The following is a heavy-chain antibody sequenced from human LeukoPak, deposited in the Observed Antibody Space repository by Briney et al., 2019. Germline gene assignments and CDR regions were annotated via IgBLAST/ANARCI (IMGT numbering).Heavy chain of an antibody. Sequence: GRSLRLSCALSGFPFTIYATGGGPQAPGKGLEWGSGISGSGGGTYYADPLKGRFPFPRDYPKNTLYLRMNTLTPQDPPVYYCAKDLFNFTLTVVVTATESQGYVFDIGGGGTMVTVSS. J-gene: IGHJ3*02. CDR2: ISGSGGGT. V-gene: IGHV3-23*01. D-gene: IGHD2-21*02. CDR1: GFPFTIYA. CDR3: AKDLFNFTLTVVVTATESQGYVFDI.